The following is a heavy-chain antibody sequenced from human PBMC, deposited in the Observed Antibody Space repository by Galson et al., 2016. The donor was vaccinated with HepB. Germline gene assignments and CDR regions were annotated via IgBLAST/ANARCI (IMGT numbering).Heavy chain of an antibody. V-gene: IGHV3-30*18. D-gene: IGHD2-21*02. J-gene: IGHJ6*02. CDR3: AKEREGDTYFYYYGMDV. CDR2: ISYDGTKK. Sequence: SLRLSCAASGFTLNNFDVHWVRQAPGKGLEWVAFISYDGTKKSYGDSVKGRFTIFRNNSNNTVFLEMFSLRGEDTAIYYCAKEREGDTYFYYYGMDVWGHGTTVIVSS. CDR1: GFTLNNFD.